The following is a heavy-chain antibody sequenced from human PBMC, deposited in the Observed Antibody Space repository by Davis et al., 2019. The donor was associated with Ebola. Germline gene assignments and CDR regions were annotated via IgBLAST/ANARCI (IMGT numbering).Heavy chain of an antibody. CDR1: GGSISSNIYY. D-gene: IGHD3-16*01. Sequence: PSETLSLTCTVSGGSISSNIYYWGWLRQPPGKGLEWIGTISYTGNTFYNPSLESRVTLSVDTSRNQFSLKLTSVTATDSAVYHCARLGPRKAPDYWSQGTLVTVSS. CDR3: ARLGPRKAPDY. CDR2: ISYTGNT. J-gene: IGHJ4*02. V-gene: IGHV4-39*01.